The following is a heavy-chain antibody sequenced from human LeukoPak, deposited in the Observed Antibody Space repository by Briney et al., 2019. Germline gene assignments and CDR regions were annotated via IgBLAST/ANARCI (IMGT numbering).Heavy chain of an antibody. Sequence: GGSLRLFCAASGFTFSSYEMNWVRQAPGKGLEWVSYISSSGSTIYYADSVKGRFTISRDNAKNSLYLQMNSLRAEDTAVYYCARDIVATMDGSFSGMDVWGQGTTVTVSS. CDR2: ISSSGSTI. CDR1: GFTFSSYE. D-gene: IGHD5-12*01. V-gene: IGHV3-48*03. J-gene: IGHJ6*02. CDR3: ARDIVATMDGSFSGMDV.